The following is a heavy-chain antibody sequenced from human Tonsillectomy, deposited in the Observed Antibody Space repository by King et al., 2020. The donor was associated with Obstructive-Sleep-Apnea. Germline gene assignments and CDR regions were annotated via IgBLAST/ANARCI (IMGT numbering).Heavy chain of an antibody. CDR1: GFTFSSYS. J-gene: IGHJ4*02. CDR3: ARQYSSSLYYFDY. Sequence: VQLVESGGGLVQPGGSLRLSYAASGFTFSSYSMNWVRQAPGKGLEWVSYISSSSSTIYYADSVKGRFTISRDNAKNSLYLQMNSLRAEDTAVYYCARQYSSSLYYFDYWGQGTLVTVSS. V-gene: IGHV3-48*04. CDR2: ISSSSSTI. D-gene: IGHD6-6*01.